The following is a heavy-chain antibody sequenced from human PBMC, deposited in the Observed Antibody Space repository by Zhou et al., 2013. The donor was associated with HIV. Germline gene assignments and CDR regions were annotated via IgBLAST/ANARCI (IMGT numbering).Heavy chain of an antibody. D-gene: IGHD3-16*02. CDR2: INPDSGGT. CDR3: ASGTHDLRALSWLSDN. V-gene: IGHV1-69*10. Sequence: QVQLEQSGSEVKWPGASVTISCTASGGTFSTYGISWVRQAPGQGLEWMGWINPDSGGTNYAQKFQGRVTISADKSKTNSYLEVTSLRSEDTALYFCASGTHDLRALSWLSDNWGQGTLVTVSS. J-gene: IGHJ4*02. CDR1: GGTFSTYG.